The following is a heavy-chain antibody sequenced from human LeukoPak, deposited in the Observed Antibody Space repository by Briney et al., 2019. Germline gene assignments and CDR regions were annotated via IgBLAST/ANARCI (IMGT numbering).Heavy chain of an antibody. Sequence: GASVKVSCKASGYSFADYYIHWVRQAPGQGLEWMGWISVYNGNTNYAQKLQGRVTMTTDTSTSTAYMELRSLRSDDTAVYYCARHYRTTGTTGDYWGQGTLVTVSS. CDR2: ISVYNGNT. J-gene: IGHJ4*02. CDR3: ARHYRTTGTTGDY. V-gene: IGHV1-18*04. D-gene: IGHD1-1*01. CDR1: GYSFADYY.